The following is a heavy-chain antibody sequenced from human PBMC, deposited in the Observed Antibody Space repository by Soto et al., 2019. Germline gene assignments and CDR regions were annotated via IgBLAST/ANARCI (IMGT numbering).Heavy chain of an antibody. CDR2: IDPSDSYT. D-gene: IGHD6-19*01. Sequence: PVEALKISCKGSGYSFTSYWISWVRQMPGKGLELMGMIDPSDSYTNYSPSFQGHVTISADKSIITAYLQWSSLKASDTAMYYCARLIAVDGRGFDXWGQGTLVTVSX. J-gene: IGHJ4*02. CDR1: GYSFTSYW. V-gene: IGHV5-10-1*01. CDR3: ARLIAVDGRGFDX.